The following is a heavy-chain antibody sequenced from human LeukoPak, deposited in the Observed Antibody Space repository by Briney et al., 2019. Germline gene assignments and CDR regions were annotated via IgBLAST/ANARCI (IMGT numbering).Heavy chain of an antibody. J-gene: IGHJ5*02. Sequence: SETLSLTCAVYGGSFSGYYWSWIRQPPGKGLEWIGEINHSGSTNYNPSLKSRVTTSVDTSKNQFSLKLSSVTAADTAVYYCARGVTIFGVVIIKSVGNWFDPWGQGTLVTVSS. CDR1: GGSFSGYY. D-gene: IGHD3-3*01. CDR3: ARGVTIFGVVIIKSVGNWFDP. CDR2: INHSGST. V-gene: IGHV4-34*01.